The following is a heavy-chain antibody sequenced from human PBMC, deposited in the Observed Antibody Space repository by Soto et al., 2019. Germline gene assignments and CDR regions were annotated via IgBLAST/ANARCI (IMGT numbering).Heavy chain of an antibody. Sequence: SVKVSCKASGFTFTSSAVQWVRQARGQRLEWIGWIVVGSGNTNYAQKFQERVTITRDMSTSTAYMELSSLRSEDTAVYYCAADRCTNGVCYTGYYYYGMDVWGQGTTVTVSS. D-gene: IGHD2-8*01. V-gene: IGHV1-58*01. CDR2: IVVGSGNT. CDR1: GFTFTSSA. J-gene: IGHJ6*02. CDR3: AADRCTNGVCYTGYYYYGMDV.